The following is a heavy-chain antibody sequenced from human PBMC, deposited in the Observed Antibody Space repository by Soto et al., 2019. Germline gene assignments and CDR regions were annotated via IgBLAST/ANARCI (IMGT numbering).Heavy chain of an antibody. CDR1: GYTFTSYY. J-gene: IGHJ5*02. Sequence: QVQLVQSGAEVKKPGASVKVSCKASGYTFTSYYMHWVRQAPGQGLEWMGIINPSGGSTSYAQKFQGRVTMTRDTSTSTVYMELSSLRSEDTAVYYCARVPHHLITGTTAGYWFDPWGQGTLVTVSS. V-gene: IGHV1-46*01. CDR3: ARVPHHLITGTTAGYWFDP. CDR2: INPSGGST. D-gene: IGHD1-7*01.